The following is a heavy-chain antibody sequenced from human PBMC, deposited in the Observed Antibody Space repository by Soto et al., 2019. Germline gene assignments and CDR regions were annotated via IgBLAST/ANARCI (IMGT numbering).Heavy chain of an antibody. CDR3: ARDRLIAAAGTEYYYYYGMDV. V-gene: IGHV3-21*01. J-gene: IGHJ6*02. Sequence: AAAGFTIGGHSMNRVRQATGKGLEWVSSISSSSSYIYYADSVKGRFTISRDNAKNSLYLQMNSLRAEDTAVYYCARDRLIAAAGTEYYYYYGMDVWGQGTTVTVSS. CDR1: GFTIGGHS. CDR2: ISSSSSYI. D-gene: IGHD6-13*01.